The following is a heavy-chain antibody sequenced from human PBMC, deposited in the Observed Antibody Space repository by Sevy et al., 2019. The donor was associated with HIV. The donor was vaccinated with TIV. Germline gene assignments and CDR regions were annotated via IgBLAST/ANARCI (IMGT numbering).Heavy chain of an antibody. CDR3: ARDQRHNPYYYDSSGFPGAYYYYYGMDV. CDR1: GYTFTSYG. CDR2: ISAYNGNT. Sequence: ASVKVSCKASGYTFTSYGISWVRQAPGQGLEWMGWISAYNGNTNYAQKLQGRVTMTTDTSTSTAYMELRSLRSDDTAVYYCARDQRHNPYYYDSSGFPGAYYYYYGMDVWGQGTTVTVSS. V-gene: IGHV1-18*04. J-gene: IGHJ6*02. D-gene: IGHD3-22*01.